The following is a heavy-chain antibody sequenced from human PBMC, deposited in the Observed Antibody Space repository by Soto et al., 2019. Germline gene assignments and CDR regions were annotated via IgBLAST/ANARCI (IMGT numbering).Heavy chain of an antibody. V-gene: IGHV3-74*03. CDR2: INSDGSST. D-gene: IGHD2-2*01. J-gene: IGHJ6*02. CDR3: ARFPPYCSDTSCYRGMDV. CDR1: GFTFSSYT. Sequence: PGGSLRLSCAASGFTFSSYTMSWVRQAPGKGLVWVSRINSDGSSTTYADSVKGRFTISRDNAKNTLYLQMNSLRAEDTAVYYCARFPPYCSDTSCYRGMDVWGQGTTVTVSS.